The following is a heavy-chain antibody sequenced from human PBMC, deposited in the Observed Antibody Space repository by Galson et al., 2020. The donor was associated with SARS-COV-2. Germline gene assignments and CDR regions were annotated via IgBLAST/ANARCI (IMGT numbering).Heavy chain of an antibody. D-gene: IGHD2-2*01. Sequence: SQTLSLTCAVYGGSFKHYYWTWIRQSPGKGLQWLGEINHRGSTNYDPSLQGRVAMSVDTSKNQFSLRLSSVTAADTAVYYCVRGAEERRIIVVVPYYYTYMDVWGGGTAVTVSS. V-gene: IGHV4-34*01. CDR1: GGSFKHYY. J-gene: IGHJ6*03. CDR3: VRGAEERRIIVVVPYYYTYMDV. CDR2: INHRGST.